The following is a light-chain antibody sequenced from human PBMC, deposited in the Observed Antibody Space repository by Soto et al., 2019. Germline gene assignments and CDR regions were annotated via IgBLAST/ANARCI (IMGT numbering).Light chain of an antibody. V-gene: IGKV3-11*01. CDR1: QNVSYF. CDR2: DTY. J-gene: IGKJ4*01. Sequence: EILLTQSPSSLSVSPGERATLSCRASQNVSYFFAWYRQKPGQAPRLLIYDTYHRATGFSPRFSGSGSGTEFTLTISSLEPEDSAVYYCHQRSSWPLTFGGGTKVDIK. CDR3: HQRSSWPLT.